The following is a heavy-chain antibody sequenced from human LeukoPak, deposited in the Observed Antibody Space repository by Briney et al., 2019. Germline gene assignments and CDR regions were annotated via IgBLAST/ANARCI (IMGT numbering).Heavy chain of an antibody. D-gene: IGHD4-11*01. CDR3: ARESVTTSYYYGMDV. CDR2: ISAYNGNT. J-gene: IGHJ6*02. V-gene: IGHV1-18*01. CDR1: GYTFTSYG. Sequence: ASVKVSCKASGYTFTSYGISWVRQAPGQGLEWMGWISAYNGNTNYAQKLQGRVTMTTDTSTSTAYMELRSLRSDDTAVYYCARESVTTSYYYGMDVWGQGTTVTVSS.